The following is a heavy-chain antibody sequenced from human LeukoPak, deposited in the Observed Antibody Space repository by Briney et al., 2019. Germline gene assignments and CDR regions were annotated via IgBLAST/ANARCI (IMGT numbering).Heavy chain of an antibody. CDR2: ISSNGGST. Sequence: QSGGSLRLSCSASGFTFSSYAMHWVRQAPGKGLEYVSAISSNGGSTYYADSVKGRFTNSRDNSKNTLYLQMNSLRAEDTAVYYCARGEGSGLDDYGDSNFDYWGQGTLVTVSS. CDR3: ARGEGSGLDDYGDSNFDY. J-gene: IGHJ4*02. CDR1: GFTFSSYA. D-gene: IGHD4-17*01. V-gene: IGHV3-64*04.